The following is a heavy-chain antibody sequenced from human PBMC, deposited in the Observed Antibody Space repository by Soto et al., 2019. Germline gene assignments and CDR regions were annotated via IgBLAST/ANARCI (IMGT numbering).Heavy chain of an antibody. V-gene: IGHV3-9*03. CDR1: GFTFDDYA. CDR2: INWNSGSI. CDR3: VLDESINWYIGHFRH. Sequence: EVQLVESGGGLVQTGRSLSLSCAASGFTFDDYAMHWVRQVPGKGLEWVSGINWNSGSIGYGDSVKGRFAISRDNAKNSLHLQINSLSAEDIAFYYCVLDESINWYIGHFRHWGQCTRFTVSS. D-gene: IGHD6-13*01. J-gene: IGHJ1*01.